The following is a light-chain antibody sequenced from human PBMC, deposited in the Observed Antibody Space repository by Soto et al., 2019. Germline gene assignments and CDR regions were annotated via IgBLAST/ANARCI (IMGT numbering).Light chain of an antibody. CDR1: QSVSSY. CDR2: DAS. Sequence: EIVLTQSPATLSLSPGERATLSCRASQSVSSYLAWYQQKPGQAPRLLIYDASNRATGIPARFSGSGSGTDGTLTSSSLEPEDFAVYYCQQRSNWPSITFGQGTRLEIK. V-gene: IGKV3-11*01. CDR3: QQRSNWPSIT. J-gene: IGKJ5*01.